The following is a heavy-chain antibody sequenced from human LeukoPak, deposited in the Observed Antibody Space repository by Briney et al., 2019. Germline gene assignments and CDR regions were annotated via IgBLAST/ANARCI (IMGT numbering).Heavy chain of an antibody. CDR3: ARHVTTLFDY. D-gene: IGHD1-14*01. V-gene: IGHV4-39*01. CDR1: GGSLSTNTYY. Sequence: SETLSLTCTVSGGSLSTNTYYWSWIRQSPGKGLEWIGSIYYSGTTYYNPSLRSRVTISVDTSKSQFSLKLNSVTAADTAVYYCARHVTTLFDYWGQGTLVTVSS. J-gene: IGHJ4*02. CDR2: IYYSGTT.